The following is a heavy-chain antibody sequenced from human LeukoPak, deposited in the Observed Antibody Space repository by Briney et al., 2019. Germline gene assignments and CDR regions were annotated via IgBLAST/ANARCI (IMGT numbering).Heavy chain of an antibody. CDR3: AKEGYHAGTTSKGYFDY. CDR2: ISGSGAGT. CDR1: GFTFSSHA. D-gene: IGHD1-7*01. Sequence: KPGGSLRLSCAASGFTFSSHAMSWVRQVPGKGLEWVSGISGSGAGTYYAASVKGRFTISRNNSKNTLSLQMNSLRAEDTAAYSGAKEGYHAGTTSKGYFDYWGQGTLVTVSS. J-gene: IGHJ4*02. V-gene: IGHV3-23*01.